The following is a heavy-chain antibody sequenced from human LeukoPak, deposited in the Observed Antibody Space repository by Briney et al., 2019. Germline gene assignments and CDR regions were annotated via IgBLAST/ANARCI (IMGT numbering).Heavy chain of an antibody. V-gene: IGHV3-33*01. Sequence: GGSLRLSCAASGFTFSSYGMHWVRQAPGKGLERVAVIWYDGSNKYYADSVKGRFTISRDNSKNTLYLQMNSLRAEDTAVYYCARDRVHLVSTTGYYYMDVWGKGTTVTVSS. CDR3: ARDRVHLVSTTGYYYMDV. J-gene: IGHJ6*03. CDR1: GFTFSSYG. CDR2: IWYDGSNK. D-gene: IGHD1-1*01.